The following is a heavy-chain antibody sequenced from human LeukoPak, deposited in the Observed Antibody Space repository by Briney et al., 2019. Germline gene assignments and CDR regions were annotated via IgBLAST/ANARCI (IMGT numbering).Heavy chain of an antibody. D-gene: IGHD6-13*01. CDR1: GGSISSYY. Sequence: SETLSLTCTVSGGSISSYYWSWIRQPPGKGLEWIGYIYYSGSTNYNPSLKSRVTISVDTSKNQFSLKLSSVTAADTAVCYCARQIAAAGTSYFDYWGQGTLVTVSS. V-gene: IGHV4-59*08. J-gene: IGHJ4*02. CDR2: IYYSGST. CDR3: ARQIAAAGTSYFDY.